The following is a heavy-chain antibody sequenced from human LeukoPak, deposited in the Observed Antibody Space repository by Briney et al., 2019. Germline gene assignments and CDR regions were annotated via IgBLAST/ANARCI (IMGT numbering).Heavy chain of an antibody. D-gene: IGHD3-16*01. J-gene: IGHJ3*02. CDR2: IKMDGSEK. Sequence: GRSLRLSCAASGFTFSSYGMHWVRQAPGKGLECVANIKMDGSEKHYADSVKGRFTISRDNAKSSLYVEMNTLRAEDTAVYYCARGGNYALDAFDMWGQGTMVTVSS. V-gene: IGHV3-7*03. CDR1: GFTFSSYG. CDR3: ARGGNYALDAFDM.